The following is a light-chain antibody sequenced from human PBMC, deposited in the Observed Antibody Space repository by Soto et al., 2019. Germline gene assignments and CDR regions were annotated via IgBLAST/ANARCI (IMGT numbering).Light chain of an antibody. J-gene: IGKJ1*01. CDR1: QSVGIN. Sequence: VMTQPPAILAVSAGEGATLSCRASQSVGINVAWYQQKPGQAPRLLIYGASTRATGSPDRFSASGSATEFTLTISSLQSEDFAVYYCQQYNDWPRTFGQGTKVDIK. CDR2: GAS. V-gene: IGKV3-15*01. CDR3: QQYNDWPRT.